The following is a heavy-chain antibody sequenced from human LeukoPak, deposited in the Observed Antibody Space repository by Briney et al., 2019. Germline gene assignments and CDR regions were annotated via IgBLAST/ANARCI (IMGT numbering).Heavy chain of an antibody. CDR3: ARGLDSSSWYYFDY. CDR2: IIPIFGTA. Sequence: ASVKVSCKASGYTFTSYGIRWVRQAPGQELEWMGGIIPIFGTANYAQKFQGRVTITTDESTSTAYMELSSLRSEDTAVYYCARGLDSSSWYYFDYWGQGTLVTVSS. V-gene: IGHV1-69*05. D-gene: IGHD6-13*01. CDR1: GYTFTSYG. J-gene: IGHJ4*02.